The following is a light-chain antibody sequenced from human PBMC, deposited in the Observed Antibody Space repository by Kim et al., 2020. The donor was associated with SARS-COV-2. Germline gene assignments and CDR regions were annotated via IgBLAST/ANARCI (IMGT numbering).Light chain of an antibody. J-gene: IGLJ2*01. Sequence: QSALTQPASVSGSPGQSVTISCTGSSADVGSYFLVSWYQQHPDKVPKVMIYEVSQRPSGVSDRFSGSKSGNTASLTISGLRAEDEGDYYCCSFAHNNTWIFGSGTQLTVL. CDR3: CSFAHNNTWI. CDR1: SADVGSYFL. CDR2: EVS. V-gene: IGLV2-23*02.